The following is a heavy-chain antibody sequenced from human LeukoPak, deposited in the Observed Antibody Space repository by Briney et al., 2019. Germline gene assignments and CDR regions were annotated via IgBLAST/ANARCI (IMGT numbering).Heavy chain of an antibody. CDR1: GGSIVGYY. CDR3: ARGLKDGYNYGYYFDY. CDR2: IYYTGST. D-gene: IGHD5-24*01. Sequence: PSETPSLSCSVSGGSIVGYYWTWIRRPPGKGLEWIGYIYYTGSTNYNPSLKSRVNMSVDSSKNQFSLNLNSVTAADTATYFCARGLKDGYNYGYYFDYWGPGALVTVSS. J-gene: IGHJ4*02. V-gene: IGHV4-59*13.